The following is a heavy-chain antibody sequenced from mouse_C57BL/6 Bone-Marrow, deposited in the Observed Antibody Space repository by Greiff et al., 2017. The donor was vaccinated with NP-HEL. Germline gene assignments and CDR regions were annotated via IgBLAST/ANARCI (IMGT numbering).Heavy chain of an antibody. CDR1: GFNIKDYY. CDR3: ATPYGSNLYYFDY. V-gene: IGHV14-2*01. CDR2: IDPEDGET. D-gene: IGHD1-1*01. J-gene: IGHJ2*01. Sequence: VQLQQSGAELVKPGASVKLSCTASGFNIKDYYMHWVKQRTEQGLEWIGRIDPEDGETEYAPKFQGKATITADTSSNTAYLQLSSLTSEDTAVYYCATPYGSNLYYFDYWGQGTTLTVSS.